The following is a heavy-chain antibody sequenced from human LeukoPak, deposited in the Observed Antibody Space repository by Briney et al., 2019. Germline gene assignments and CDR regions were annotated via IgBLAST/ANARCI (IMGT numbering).Heavy chain of an antibody. Sequence: PSETLSLTCTVSGGSISSSSYYWGWIRQPPGKGLEWIGSIYYSGSTYYNPSLKSRVTISVDTSKNQFSLKLSSVTAADTAVYYCARLGPYYDFWSGYYYYFDYWGQGTLVTVSS. D-gene: IGHD3-3*01. J-gene: IGHJ4*02. CDR2: IYYSGST. CDR1: GGSISSSSYY. CDR3: ARLGPYYDFWSGYYYYFDY. V-gene: IGHV4-39*01.